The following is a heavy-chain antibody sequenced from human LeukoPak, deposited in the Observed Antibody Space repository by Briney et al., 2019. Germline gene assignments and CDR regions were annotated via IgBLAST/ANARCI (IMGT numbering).Heavy chain of an antibody. D-gene: IGHD2-2*01. V-gene: IGHV4-4*07. Sequence: SETLSLTCAVSGGSISSYYWSWIRQPAGKGLEWIGRIYTSGSTNYNPSLKSRVTMSVDTSKNQFSLKLSSVTAADTAVYYCARDIGYCSSTSCYADYWGQGTLVTVSS. CDR3: ARDIGYCSSTSCYADY. CDR2: IYTSGST. J-gene: IGHJ4*02. CDR1: GGSISSYY.